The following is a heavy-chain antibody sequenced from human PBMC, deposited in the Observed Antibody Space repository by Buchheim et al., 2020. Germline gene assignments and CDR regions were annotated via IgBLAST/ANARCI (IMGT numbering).Heavy chain of an antibody. D-gene: IGHD6-13*01. CDR1: GFTFSSYG. CDR2: ISYDGSNK. J-gene: IGHJ4*02. CDR3: AKDPGIAAAGTNYFDY. V-gene: IGHV3-30*18. Sequence: QVQLVESGGGVVQPGRSLRLSCAASGFTFSSYGMHWVRQAPGKGLEWVAVISYDGSNKYYADSVKGRFTISRDNSKKTMYLQMNSLRAEDTAVYYCAKDPGIAAAGTNYFDYWGQGTL.